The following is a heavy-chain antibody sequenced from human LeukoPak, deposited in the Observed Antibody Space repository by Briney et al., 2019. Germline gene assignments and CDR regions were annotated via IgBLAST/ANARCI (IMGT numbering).Heavy chain of an antibody. Sequence: SETLSLTCTVSGGSMSSYYWSWIRQPPGKGLEWIGYIYYSGSTNYNPSLKSRVTISVDTSKNQLSLKLSSVTAADTAVYYCARVNYYDSSGYYYPEYWGQGTLVTVSS. V-gene: IGHV4-59*01. CDR1: GGSMSSYY. CDR2: IYYSGST. J-gene: IGHJ4*02. D-gene: IGHD3-22*01. CDR3: ARVNYYDSSGYYYPEY.